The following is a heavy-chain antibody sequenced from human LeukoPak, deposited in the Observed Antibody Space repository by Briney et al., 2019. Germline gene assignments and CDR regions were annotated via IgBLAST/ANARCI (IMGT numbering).Heavy chain of an antibody. CDR2: ISGSGDNT. Sequence: GGSLRLSCASSGITFSSSAMGWVRQAPGKGLEWLSTISGSGDNTYYADSVKGRFTISRDNAKNTLYLQMNSLRAEDTAVYYCAREGYDLYYYYGMDVWGQGTTVTVSS. J-gene: IGHJ6*02. D-gene: IGHD1-1*01. CDR1: GITFSSSA. CDR3: AREGYDLYYYYGMDV. V-gene: IGHV3-23*01.